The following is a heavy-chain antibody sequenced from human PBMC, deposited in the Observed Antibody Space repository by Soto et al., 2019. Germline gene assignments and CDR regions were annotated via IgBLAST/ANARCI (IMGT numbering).Heavy chain of an antibody. CDR2: IYYNGST. V-gene: IGHV4-59*01. Sequence: SETLSLTCTVSGGSISSYYWSWTRQPPGKGLEWIGYIYYNGSTNYNPSLKSRVTISVDTSKNQFSLKLSSVTAADTAVYYCARTYYDFWSGYWRWFDPWGQGTLVTVSS. D-gene: IGHD3-3*01. J-gene: IGHJ5*02. CDR3: ARTYYDFWSGYWRWFDP. CDR1: GGSISSYY.